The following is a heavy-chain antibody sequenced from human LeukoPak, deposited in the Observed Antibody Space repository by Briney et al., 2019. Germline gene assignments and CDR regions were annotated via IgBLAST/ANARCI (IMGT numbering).Heavy chain of an antibody. J-gene: IGHJ3*02. CDR3: AKDRSYRDHAFDI. Sequence: RGSLRLSCAASGFTFSSYGMHWVRQAPGKGLEWVAFIRYDGSNKYYADSVKGRFTISRDNSKNTLYLQMNSLRAEDTAVYYCAKDRSYRDHAFDIWGQGTMVTVSS. CDR2: IRYDGSNK. V-gene: IGHV3-30*02. D-gene: IGHD1-26*01. CDR1: GFTFSSYG.